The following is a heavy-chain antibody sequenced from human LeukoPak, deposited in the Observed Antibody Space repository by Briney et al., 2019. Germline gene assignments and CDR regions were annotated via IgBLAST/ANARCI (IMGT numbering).Heavy chain of an antibody. J-gene: IGHJ4*02. CDR2: VSWNSGSI. Sequence: GGSLRLSCAVSGFIFDDYAMHWVRQAPGKGLEWVSGVSWNSGSIDYADSVKGRFTISRDNAKNSLYLQMNSLRAEDTALYYCAKDKFGGDQQLVRGYDYWGQGTLVTVSS. D-gene: IGHD6-13*01. CDR3: AKDKFGGDQQLVRGYDY. CDR1: GFIFDDYA. V-gene: IGHV3-9*01.